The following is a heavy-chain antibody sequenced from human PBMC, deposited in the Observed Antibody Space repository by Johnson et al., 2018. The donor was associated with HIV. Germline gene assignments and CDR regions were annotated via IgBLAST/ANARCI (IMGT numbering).Heavy chain of an antibody. CDR3: AKEMYGSGWSGRSSDI. CDR2: ISYDGSYK. Sequence: QVQLVESGGGVVQPGRSLRLSCAASGFTFSTYAIHWVRQAPGKGLEWVAVISYDGSYKYYADSVKGRFTISRDNSKNPLYLQMNSLRAEDTAVYYCAKEMYGSGWSGRSSDIWGQGTMVTVSS. V-gene: IGHV3-30-3*01. J-gene: IGHJ3*02. D-gene: IGHD6-19*01. CDR1: GFTFSTYA.